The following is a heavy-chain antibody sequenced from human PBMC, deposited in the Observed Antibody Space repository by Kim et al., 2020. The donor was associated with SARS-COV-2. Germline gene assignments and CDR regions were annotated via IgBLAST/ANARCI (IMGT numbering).Heavy chain of an antibody. Sequence: YADSGKGRFTISRDNSKNTLYLQMNSLRVEDTAVYYCAKDRSSGGSCYNYWGQGTLVTVSS. J-gene: IGHJ4*02. CDR3: AKDRSSGGSCYNY. V-gene: IGHV3-23*01. D-gene: IGHD2-15*01.